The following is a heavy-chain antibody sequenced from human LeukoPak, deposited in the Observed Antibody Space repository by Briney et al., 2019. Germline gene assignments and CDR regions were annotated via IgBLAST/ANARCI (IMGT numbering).Heavy chain of an antibody. CDR3: ARAPMYSSSWSKQFDY. V-gene: IGHV4-30-2*01. Sequence: SQTLSLTCTVSGGSISSGGYYWSWIRQPPGKGLEWIGYIYHSGSTYYNPSLKSRVTISVDTSKNQFSLKLSSVTAADTAVYYCARAPMYSSSWSKQFDYWGQGTLVTVSS. D-gene: IGHD6-13*01. J-gene: IGHJ4*02. CDR1: GGSISSGGYY. CDR2: IYHSGST.